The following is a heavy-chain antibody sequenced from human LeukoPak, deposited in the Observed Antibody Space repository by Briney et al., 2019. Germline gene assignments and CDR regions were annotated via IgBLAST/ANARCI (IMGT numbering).Heavy chain of an antibody. J-gene: IGHJ4*02. CDR3: ARHNSGWYAARGGRQLDY. CDR2: ITGGGSSS. CDR1: GFTFTNYA. V-gene: IGHV3-23*01. Sequence: GGSLRLSCAASGFTFTNYAMSWVRQAPGKGLEWVSTITGGGSSSYYADSVKGRFTTSRDNSKNTVYLQMNSLRAEDTAVYYCARHNSGWYAARGGRQLDYWGQGTLVTVSS. D-gene: IGHD6-19*01.